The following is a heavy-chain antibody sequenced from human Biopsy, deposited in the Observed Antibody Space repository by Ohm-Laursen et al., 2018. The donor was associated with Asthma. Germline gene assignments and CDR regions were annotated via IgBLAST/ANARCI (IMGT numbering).Heavy chain of an antibody. V-gene: IGHV4-59*01. CDR2: VYWTGGT. Sequence: SETLSLTWSVYGGSISSFYWSWIRQSPEKGLEWMGYVYWTGGTNYNPSLKSRITMSVDTSKNRMFLELTSVTAADTAIYYCVRAVRNEQWLAPFDYWGQGKPVTVSS. D-gene: IGHD6-19*01. J-gene: IGHJ4*02. CDR3: VRAVRNEQWLAPFDY. CDR1: GGSISSFY.